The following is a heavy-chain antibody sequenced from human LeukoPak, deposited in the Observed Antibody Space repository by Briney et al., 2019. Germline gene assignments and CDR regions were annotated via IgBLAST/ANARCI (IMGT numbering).Heavy chain of an antibody. V-gene: IGHV4-59*11. D-gene: IGHD3-10*01. Sequence: PSETLSLTCTVSGGSISSHYWSWIRQPPGKGLEWIGYIYYSGSTNYNPSLKSRVTMSVDTSKNQFSLKLSSVTAADTAMYYCGLLVRGDMSGAFDIWGQGTMVTVSS. CDR1: GGSISSHY. CDR3: GLLVRGDMSGAFDI. J-gene: IGHJ3*02. CDR2: IYYSGST.